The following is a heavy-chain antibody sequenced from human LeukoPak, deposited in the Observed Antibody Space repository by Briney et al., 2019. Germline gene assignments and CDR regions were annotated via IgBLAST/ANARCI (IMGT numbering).Heavy chain of an antibody. CDR3: AKVGYCSSTSCYAVDY. D-gene: IGHD2-2*01. CDR1: GFTFSSYG. J-gene: IGHJ4*02. CDR2: ISYDGSNK. Sequence: GRSLRLSCAASGFTFSSYGMHWVRQAPGQGLEWVAVISYDGSNKYYADSVKGRFTISRDNSKNTLYLQMNSLRAEDTAVYYCAKVGYCSSTSCYAVDYWGQGTLVTVSS. V-gene: IGHV3-30*18.